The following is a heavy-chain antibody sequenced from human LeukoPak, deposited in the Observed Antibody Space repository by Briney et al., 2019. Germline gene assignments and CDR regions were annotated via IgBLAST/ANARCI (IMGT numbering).Heavy chain of an antibody. CDR3: ARGAVAGHDAFDI. Sequence: GGSLRLSCAASGFTFSSYGMNWVRQAPGKGLEWVSYISSSTSPMYYADSVKGRFTISRDNAKNSLYLQMNSLRAEDTAVYYCARGAVAGHDAFDIWGQGTMVTVSS. CDR2: ISSSTSPM. CDR1: GFTFSSYG. D-gene: IGHD6-19*01. V-gene: IGHV3-48*01. J-gene: IGHJ3*02.